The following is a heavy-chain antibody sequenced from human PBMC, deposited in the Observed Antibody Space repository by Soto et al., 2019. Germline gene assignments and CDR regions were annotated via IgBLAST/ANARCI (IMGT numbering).Heavy chain of an antibody. Sequence: GASVKVSCKTSGYTFISYAIHWVRQAPGQRLEWMGWINAGNGDTKYSQNFRGRVTITRDTAASTVYMEVRRLRSEDTAVYYCARDPNQQLADPWGQGTLVTVSS. CDR2: INAGNGDT. CDR3: ARDPNQQLADP. D-gene: IGHD6-13*01. J-gene: IGHJ5*02. CDR1: GYTFISYA. V-gene: IGHV1-3*01.